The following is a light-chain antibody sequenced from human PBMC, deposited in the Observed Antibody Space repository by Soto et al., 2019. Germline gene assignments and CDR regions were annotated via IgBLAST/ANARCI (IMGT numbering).Light chain of an antibody. J-gene: IGKJ1*01. V-gene: IGKV3-11*01. Sequence: EIVLTQSPATLSLSPGERATLSCRASQSVSTFLAWYQHKPGQAPRLLIYDASNRATGIPDRFRGSGSGTDFTLTISSLEPEYFALYYFQQGTDWPPGTFGQGTKVEIK. CDR1: QSVSTF. CDR3: QQGTDWPPGT. CDR2: DAS.